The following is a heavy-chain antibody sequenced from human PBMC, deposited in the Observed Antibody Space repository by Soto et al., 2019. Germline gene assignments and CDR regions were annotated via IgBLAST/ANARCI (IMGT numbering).Heavy chain of an antibody. CDR1: GFSLSTSGVG. D-gene: IGHD6-19*01. CDR2: IYWNDDK. J-gene: IGHJ5*02. CDR3: AHRVQQWLVPQNWFDP. Sequence: SGPTLVNPTQTLTLTCTFSGFSLSTSGVGVGWIRQPPGKALEWLALIYWNDDKRYSPSLKSRLTITKDTSKNQVALTMTNMDPVDTATYYCAHRVQQWLVPQNWFDPWGQGTLVTVSS. V-gene: IGHV2-5*01.